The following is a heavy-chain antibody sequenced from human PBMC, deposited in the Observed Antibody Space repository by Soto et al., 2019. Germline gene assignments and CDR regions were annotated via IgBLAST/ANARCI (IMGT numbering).Heavy chain of an antibody. CDR3: ARVPRGVYYGMDF. CDR1: GYTFTDYY. D-gene: IGHD3-10*01. CDR2: INPNSGTT. V-gene: IGHV1-2*04. J-gene: IGHJ6*02. Sequence: QVQLVQSGAEVKKPGASVKVSCKASGYTFTDYYMHWVRQAPGQRLEWMGWINPNSGTTNYAQKFQGWVTMTRDTSINKVYMEVIRLRSDNTAVYYCARVPRGVYYGMDFWGQGTTVTVSS.